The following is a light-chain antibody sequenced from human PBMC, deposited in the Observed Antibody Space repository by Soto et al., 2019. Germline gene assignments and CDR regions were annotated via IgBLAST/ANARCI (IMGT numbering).Light chain of an antibody. CDR2: DAS. CDR3: QHCDYLPI. Sequence: DIQMTQSPSSLSASVGDRVTITCKARHDITSFLNWYQHKPGRAPKLLIYDASILEAGVPTRFSGSGSGTHFTFTISSLQPEDVATYYCQHCDYLPIFGPGTTVDFK. V-gene: IGKV1-33*01. CDR1: HDITSF. J-gene: IGKJ3*01.